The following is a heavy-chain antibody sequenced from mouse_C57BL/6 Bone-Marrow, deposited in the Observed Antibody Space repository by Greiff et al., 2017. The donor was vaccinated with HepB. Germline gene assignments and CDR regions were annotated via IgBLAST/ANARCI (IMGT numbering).Heavy chain of an antibody. CDR1: GFTFSDFY. CDR3: ARDALLCRGAIDY. Sequence: EVKVVESGGGLVQSGRSLRLSCATSGFTFSDFYMEWVRQAPGKGLEWIAASRNKANDYTTEYSASVKGRFIVTRDTSQSILYLQMNALRAEDTAIYNRARDALLCRGAIDYWSQGTSVTVSS. CDR2: SRNKANDYTT. V-gene: IGHV7-1*01. D-gene: IGHD2-10*01. J-gene: IGHJ4*01.